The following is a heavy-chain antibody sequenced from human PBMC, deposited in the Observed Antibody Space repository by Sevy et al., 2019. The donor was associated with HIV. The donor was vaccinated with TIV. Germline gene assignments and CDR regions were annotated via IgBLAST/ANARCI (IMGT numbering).Heavy chain of an antibody. CDR1: GDSIISSHW. V-gene: IGHV4-4*02. Sequence: SETLSLTCTVSGDSIISSHWWSWFRQTPGKGLEWIGDMYHRGTTNYNPSLKTRVIISVDQSKNQFFLKLTSVTAADTAVYYCAAAAGTDILGYYFGSWGQGSSVTVSS. CDR2: MYHRGTT. CDR3: AAAAGTDILGYYFGS. D-gene: IGHD6-25*01. J-gene: IGHJ4*02.